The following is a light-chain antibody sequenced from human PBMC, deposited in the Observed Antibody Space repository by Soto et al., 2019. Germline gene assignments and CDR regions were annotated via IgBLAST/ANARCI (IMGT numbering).Light chain of an antibody. Sequence: ENVLTHSPPSLSLSPGEGAPLSCRVSQSINPYLAWYQQKPGQAPRLLIYDASKRATGIPARFSGGGFGTNFTLTISSLEPEDFAVYYCQQRRSWQVTFAQGTRLEIK. CDR3: QQRRSWQVT. CDR2: DAS. CDR1: QSINPY. V-gene: IGKV3D-11*02. J-gene: IGKJ5*01.